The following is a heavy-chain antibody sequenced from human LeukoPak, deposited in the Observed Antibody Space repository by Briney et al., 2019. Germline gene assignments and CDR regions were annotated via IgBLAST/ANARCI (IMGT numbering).Heavy chain of an antibody. Sequence: GGSLRLSCAASGFTFSSYGMHWVRQAPGKGLEWVAVISYDGSNKYYADSVKGRFTISRDNSKNTLYLQMNSLRAEGTAVYYCAKGPYYYDSSAYYRPDFNYWGQGTLVTVSS. CDR3: AKGPYYYDSSAYYRPDFNY. CDR1: GFTFSSYG. D-gene: IGHD3-22*01. CDR2: ISYDGSNK. J-gene: IGHJ4*02. V-gene: IGHV3-30*18.